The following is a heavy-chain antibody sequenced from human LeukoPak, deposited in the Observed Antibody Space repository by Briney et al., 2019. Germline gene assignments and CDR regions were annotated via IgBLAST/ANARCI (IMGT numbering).Heavy chain of an antibody. D-gene: IGHD3-3*01. V-gene: IGHV3-7*05. CDR1: GFTFSSYW. Sequence: GGSLRLSCAASGFTFSSYWMIWVRQAPGKGLEGVANIKQDGSEKYYVDSVKGRFTISRDNAKNSLYLQMNSLRAEDTAVYYCARDLLEGFLEWFDAFDIWGQGTMVTVSS. CDR3: ARDLLEGFLEWFDAFDI. J-gene: IGHJ3*02. CDR2: IKQDGSEK.